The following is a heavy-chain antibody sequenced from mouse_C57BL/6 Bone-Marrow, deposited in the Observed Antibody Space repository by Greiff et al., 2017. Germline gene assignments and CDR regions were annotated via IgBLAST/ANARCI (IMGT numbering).Heavy chain of an antibody. V-gene: IGHV5-4*01. D-gene: IGHD1-1*01. CDR3: ARDYYGSSY. CDR2: ISDGGSYT. CDR1: GFTFSSYA. J-gene: IGHJ2*01. Sequence: EVHLVESGGGLVKPGGSLKLSCAASGFTFSSYAMSWVRQTPEKRLEWVATISDGGSYTYYPDNVKGRFTISRDNAKNNLYLQMGHLKSEDTAMYYCARDYYGSSYWGQGTTLTVSS.